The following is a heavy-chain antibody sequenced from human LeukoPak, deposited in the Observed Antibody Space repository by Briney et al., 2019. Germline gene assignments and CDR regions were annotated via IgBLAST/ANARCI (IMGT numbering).Heavy chain of an antibody. Sequence: PSETLSLTCGVSGGSITSNNWWSWVRQPPGKGLEWIGEIYHSGNTNYNPSVKSRVTISVDKSKNQFSLRVNSVTAADTVVYYCARASGSYTYFHYWGQGTLVSVSS. D-gene: IGHD1-26*01. CDR1: GGSITSNNW. V-gene: IGHV4-4*02. CDR3: ARASGSYTYFHY. J-gene: IGHJ4*02. CDR2: IYHSGNT.